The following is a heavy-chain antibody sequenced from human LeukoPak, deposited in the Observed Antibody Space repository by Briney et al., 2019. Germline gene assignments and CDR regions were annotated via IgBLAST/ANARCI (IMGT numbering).Heavy chain of an antibody. CDR2: IKQDGSEK. V-gene: IGHV3-7*01. CDR1: GFTFSSYA. CDR3: ARLNHLGLRFLEWKEDY. D-gene: IGHD3-3*01. Sequence: PGGSLRLSCAASGFTFSSYAMSWVRQAPGKGLEGVANIKQDGSEKYYVDSVKGRFTISRDNAKNSLYLQMNSLRAEDTSVYYCARLNHLGLRFLEWKEDYWGQGTLVTVSS. J-gene: IGHJ4*02.